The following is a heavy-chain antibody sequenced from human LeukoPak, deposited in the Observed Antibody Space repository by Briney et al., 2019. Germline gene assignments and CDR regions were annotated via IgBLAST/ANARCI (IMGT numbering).Heavy chain of an antibody. CDR3: ARGVRDGYNPDNWFDP. J-gene: IGHJ5*02. CDR2: ISSNGGST. Sequence: GGSLRLSCAASGFTFSSYAMHWVRQAPGKGLEYASAISSNGGSTYYANSVKGRFTISRDNSKNTLYLQMGSLRAEDMAVYYCARGVRDGYNPDNWFDPWGQGTLVTVSS. V-gene: IGHV3-64*01. D-gene: IGHD5-24*01. CDR1: GFTFSSYA.